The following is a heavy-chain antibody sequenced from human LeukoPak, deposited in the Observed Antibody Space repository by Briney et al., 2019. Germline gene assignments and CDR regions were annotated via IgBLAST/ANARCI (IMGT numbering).Heavy chain of an antibody. CDR3: ASVLGTSSTPDY. J-gene: IGHJ4*02. D-gene: IGHD3-16*01. V-gene: IGHV3-7*01. CDR1: GFTFSSYW. CDR2: IKQDGTEK. Sequence: PGGSLRLSCAASGFTFSSYWMSWVRQAPGKGLEWVANIKQDGTEKYYVDSVKGRFTISRDNAKNSLYLQMNSLRAEDTAVYYCASVLGTSSTPDYWGQGTLVTVSS.